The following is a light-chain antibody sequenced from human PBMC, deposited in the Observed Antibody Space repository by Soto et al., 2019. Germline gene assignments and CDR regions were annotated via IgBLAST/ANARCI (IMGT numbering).Light chain of an antibody. CDR3: QQYYTTPFP. CDR1: QSVFFSANNKNY. J-gene: IGKJ3*01. Sequence: DIVMTQSPDSLAVSLGERATINCKSSQSVFFSANNKNYLTWYQQKPGQPPKLLIYWASTRESGVPDRFSGSGSGTDFPLTISSLQAEDVAVYYCQQYYTTPFPFGPGTKVDVK. V-gene: IGKV4-1*01. CDR2: WAS.